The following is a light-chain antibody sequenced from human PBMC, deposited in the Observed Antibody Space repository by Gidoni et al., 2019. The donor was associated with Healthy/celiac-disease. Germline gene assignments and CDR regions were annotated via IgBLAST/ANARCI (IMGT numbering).Light chain of an antibody. CDR2: GAS. CDR1: QSVSSSY. CDR3: QQYGSSPGLT. J-gene: IGKJ4*01. V-gene: IGKV3-20*01. Sequence: DILLTQSPGTLSLSPGERATLSCRASQSVSSSYLAWYQQKPGQAPRLLIYGASSRATGIPDRFSGSGSGTDFTLTISRLEPEDFAVYYCQQYGSSPGLTFGGGTKVEIK.